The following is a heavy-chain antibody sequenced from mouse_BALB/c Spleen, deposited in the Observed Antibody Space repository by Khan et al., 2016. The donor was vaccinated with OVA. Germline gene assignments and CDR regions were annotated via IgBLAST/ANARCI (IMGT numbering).Heavy chain of an antibody. CDR2: IGPGRSNA. J-gene: IGHJ4*01. V-gene: IGHV1S41*01. Sequence: DLVKPGASVKLSCKASGYTFTSYWINWIKQRPGQGLEWIGRIGPGRSNAYYNDMFKGKAKLTVDTFSNTAYIQLSSMSAEDSAVEFCAREDYFGRSCYAMDCWGQGTSVTVST. CDR3: AREDYFGRSCYAMDC. D-gene: IGHD1-1*01. CDR1: GYTFTSYW.